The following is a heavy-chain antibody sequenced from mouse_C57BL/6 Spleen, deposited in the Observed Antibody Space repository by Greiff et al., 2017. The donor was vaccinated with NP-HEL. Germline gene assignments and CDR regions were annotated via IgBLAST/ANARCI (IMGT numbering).Heavy chain of an antibody. V-gene: IGHV5-17*01. CDR3: ARPAGTWYYAMDY. D-gene: IGHD4-1*01. J-gene: IGHJ4*01. CDR1: GFTFSDYG. Sequence: EVQRVESGGGLVKPGGSLKLSCAASGFTFSDYGMHWVRQAPEKGLEWVAYISSGSSTIYYADTVKGRFTISRDNAKNTLFLQMTSLRSEDTAMYYCARPAGTWYYAMDYWGQGTSVTVSS. CDR2: ISSGSSTI.